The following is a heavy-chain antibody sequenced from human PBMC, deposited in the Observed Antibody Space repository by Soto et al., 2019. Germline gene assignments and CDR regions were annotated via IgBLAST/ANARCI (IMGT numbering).Heavy chain of an antibody. Sequence: PGESLKISCKGSGYSFSTYWIGWVRQMPGKGLEWMGVIYPGDSDTRYSPSFEGQVTISADKSTRTAYLQWRSLKASDTAMYYCAIHDSGWYVRGYYGMDVWGKGTTVSCSS. D-gene: IGHD6-19*01. CDR1: GYSFSTYW. V-gene: IGHV5-51*01. CDR3: AIHDSGWYVRGYYGMDV. J-gene: IGHJ6*04. CDR2: IYPGDSDT.